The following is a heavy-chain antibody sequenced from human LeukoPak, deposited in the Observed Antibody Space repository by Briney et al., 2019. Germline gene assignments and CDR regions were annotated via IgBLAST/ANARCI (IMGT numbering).Heavy chain of an antibody. CDR1: GGTFSSYA. J-gene: IGHJ5*02. CDR2: IIPIFGTA. CDR3: ARYGVPITIFGVVIRHNWFDP. V-gene: IGHV1-69*05. D-gene: IGHD3-3*01. Sequence: SVKVSCKASGGTFSSYAISWVRHAPGQGLEWMGGIIPIFGTANYAQTFQVRVTITTDEPTSTAYMELRSLRSEDTAVYYCARYGVPITIFGVVIRHNWFDPWGQGTLVTVSS.